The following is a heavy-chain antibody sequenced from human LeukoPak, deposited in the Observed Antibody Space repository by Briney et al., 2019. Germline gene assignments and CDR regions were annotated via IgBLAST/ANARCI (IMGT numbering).Heavy chain of an antibody. D-gene: IGHD1-7*01. Sequence: GGSLRLSCAASGFTFSNYWMSWVRQAPGKGLERVANIKQDGSEKYYVNSVKGRFTISRDNAKNSLYLQMNSLRAEDTAIYYCAREDDWNYEDYWGQGTLVTVSS. V-gene: IGHV3-7*01. J-gene: IGHJ4*02. CDR3: AREDDWNYEDY. CDR2: IKQDGSEK. CDR1: GFTFSNYW.